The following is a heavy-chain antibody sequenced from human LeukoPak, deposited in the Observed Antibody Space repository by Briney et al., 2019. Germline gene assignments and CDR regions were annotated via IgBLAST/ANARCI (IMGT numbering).Heavy chain of an antibody. CDR2: IYYSGST. D-gene: IGHD3-10*01. CDR3: ARGKNYYGSGSYYNAKPRPLNWFDP. CDR1: GGSISSSSYY. V-gene: IGHV4-39*07. J-gene: IGHJ5*02. Sequence: SETLSLTCTASGGSISSSSYYWGWIRQPPGKGLEWIGSIYYSGSTNYNPSLKSRVTISVDTSKNQFSLKLSSVTAADTAVYYCARGKNYYGSGSYYNAKPRPLNWFDPWGQGTLVTVSS.